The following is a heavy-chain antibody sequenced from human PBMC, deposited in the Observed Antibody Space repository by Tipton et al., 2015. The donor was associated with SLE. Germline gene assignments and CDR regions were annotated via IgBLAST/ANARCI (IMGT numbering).Heavy chain of an antibody. CDR2: IYYSGST. V-gene: IGHV4-39*07. J-gene: IGHJ4*02. CDR3: ARADSGSPTANY. Sequence: TLSLTCTVSGGSISSSSYYWGWIRQPPGKGLEWIGSIYYSGSTYYNPSLKSRVTISVDTSKNQFSLKLSSVTAADTAVYYCARADSGSPTANYWGQGTLVTVSS. CDR1: GGSISSSSYY. D-gene: IGHD1-26*01.